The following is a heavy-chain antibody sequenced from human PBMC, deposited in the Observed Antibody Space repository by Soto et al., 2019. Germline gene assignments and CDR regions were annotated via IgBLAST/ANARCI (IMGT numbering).Heavy chain of an antibody. CDR2: ISGSGGST. V-gene: IGHV3-23*01. CDR1: GFTFSSYA. CDR3: AKDGAAGYCSSTSCRILRGFYYYYGMDV. Sequence: GGSLRLSCAASGFTFSSYAMSWVRQAPGKGLEWVSAISGSGGSTYYADSVKGRFTISRDNSKNTLYLQMNSLRAEDTAVYYCAKDGAAGYCSSTSCRILRGFYYYYGMDVWGQGTTVTVSS. J-gene: IGHJ6*02. D-gene: IGHD2-2*01.